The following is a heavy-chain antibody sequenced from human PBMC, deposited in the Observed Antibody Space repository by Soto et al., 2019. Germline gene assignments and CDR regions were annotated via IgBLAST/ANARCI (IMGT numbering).Heavy chain of an antibody. J-gene: IGHJ4*02. V-gene: IGHV1-69*01. D-gene: IGHD2-2*01. CDR2: IIPIFGTA. CDR1: GGTFSSYA. CDR3: ARDRCSSTSCYPPRGYYFDY. Sequence: QVQLVQSGAEVKKPGSSVKVSCKASGGTFSSYAISWVRQAPGQGLEWMGGIIPIFGTATYAQKFQGRVTITADESTSTAYMELSSLRSEDTAVYYCARDRCSSTSCYPPRGYYFDYWGQGTLVTVSS.